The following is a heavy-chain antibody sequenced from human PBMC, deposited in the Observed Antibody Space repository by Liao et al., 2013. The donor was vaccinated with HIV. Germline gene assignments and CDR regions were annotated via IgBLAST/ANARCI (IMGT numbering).Heavy chain of an antibody. CDR2: IYYSGST. Sequence: QVQLQESGPGLVKPSQTLSLTCTVSGASISSGSYYWSWIRQPAGKGLEWIGYIYYSGSTYYNPSLKSRVTISVDTSKNQFSLKLSSVTAADTAVYYCAREASYDFWSGYLGAFDIWGQGTMVTVSS. J-gene: IGHJ3*02. D-gene: IGHD3-3*01. CDR3: AREASYDFWSGYLGAFDI. CDR1: GASISSGSYY. V-gene: IGHV4-31*03.